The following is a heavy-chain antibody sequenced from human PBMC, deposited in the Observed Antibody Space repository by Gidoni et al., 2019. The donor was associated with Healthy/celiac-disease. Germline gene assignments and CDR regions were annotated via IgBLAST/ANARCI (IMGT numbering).Heavy chain of an antibody. V-gene: IGHV4-38-2*01. Sequence: QVQLQESGPGLVKPSETLSLTCAVSGYSISSGYYWGWIRQPPGKGLEWIGSIYHSGSTYYNPSLKSRVTISVDTSKNQFSLKLSSVTAADTAVYYCARNPDGDPPVNWFDPWGQGTLVTVSS. CDR2: IYHSGST. CDR1: GYSISSGYY. D-gene: IGHD4-17*01. J-gene: IGHJ5*02. CDR3: ARNPDGDPPVNWFDP.